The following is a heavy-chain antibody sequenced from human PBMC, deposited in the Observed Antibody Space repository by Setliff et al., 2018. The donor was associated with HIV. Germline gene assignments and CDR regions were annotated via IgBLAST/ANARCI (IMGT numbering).Heavy chain of an antibody. Sequence: PGGSLRLSCRASGFTFSNYCMSWVRQAPGKGLEWVATIKEDGSENYYVDSVKGRFTISRDNAKNTLSLQMNTLRAEDTAVYCCARPPTRYNNGWSERGGFDYWGQGTLVTVSS. J-gene: IGHJ4*02. CDR2: IKEDGSEN. CDR1: GFTFSNYC. V-gene: IGHV3-7*01. D-gene: IGHD6-19*01. CDR3: ARPPTRYNNGWSERGGFDY.